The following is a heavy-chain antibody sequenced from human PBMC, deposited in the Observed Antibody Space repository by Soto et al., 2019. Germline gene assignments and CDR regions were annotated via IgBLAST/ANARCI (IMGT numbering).Heavy chain of an antibody. CDR1: GFTFSSYA. CDR2: ISGSGGSA. V-gene: IGHV3-23*01. Sequence: GGSLRLSCAASGFTFSSYAMTWVRQATGKGLAWVSGISGSGGSAYYAASVKGRFTISRDKSKNTLYLQMNSLRAEDTAVYYSAKNRCEKYYYGMGVWGQGTTVTVSS. CDR3: AKNRCEKYYYGMGV. J-gene: IGHJ6*02. D-gene: IGHD3-16*02.